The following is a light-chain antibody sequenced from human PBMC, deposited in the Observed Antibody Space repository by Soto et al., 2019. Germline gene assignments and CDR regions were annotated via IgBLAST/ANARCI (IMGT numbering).Light chain of an antibody. CDR2: GAS. V-gene: IGKV3-20*01. Sequence: EIVLTQSPGTLSLSPGERATLSCRASQSDSSSYLAWYQQKPGQAPRLLIYGASSRATGIPDSFSGSGSGTDFTLTISRLEPEDFAVYYCQQYGSSPPWTFGQGTKVEIK. CDR1: QSDSSSY. CDR3: QQYGSSPPWT. J-gene: IGKJ1*01.